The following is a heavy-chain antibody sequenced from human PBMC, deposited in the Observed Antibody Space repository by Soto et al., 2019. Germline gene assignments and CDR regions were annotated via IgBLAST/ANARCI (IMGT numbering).Heavy chain of an antibody. Sequence: PSETLSLTCTVSGGSISSYYWSWIRQPPGKGLEWIGCIYYSGSTNYNPSLKSRVTISVDTSKNQFSLKLSSVTAADTAVYYCARDSAYCTNGVCYKNYYYYGMDVWGQGTTVTVSS. D-gene: IGHD2-8*01. CDR1: GGSISSYY. CDR3: ARDSAYCTNGVCYKNYYYYGMDV. J-gene: IGHJ6*02. V-gene: IGHV4-59*01. CDR2: IYYSGST.